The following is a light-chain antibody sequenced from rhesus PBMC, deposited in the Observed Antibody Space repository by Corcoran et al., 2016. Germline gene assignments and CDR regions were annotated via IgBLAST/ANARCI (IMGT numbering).Light chain of an antibody. CDR1: ESVGSY. CDR2: SAY. Sequence: EIVMTQSPATLSLSPGETATLSCRASESVGSYLACYQQKPGQAPKLLVHSAYFRATGIPDRFSGRGSRTEFTLTISSLEPEDVGVYHCQQYNDLLPTFGGGTKVEIK. J-gene: IGKJ4*01. CDR3: QQYNDLLPT. V-gene: IGKV3-40*03.